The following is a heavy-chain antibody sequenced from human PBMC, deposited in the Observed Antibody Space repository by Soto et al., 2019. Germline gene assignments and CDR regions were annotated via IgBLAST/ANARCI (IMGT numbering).Heavy chain of an antibody. CDR3: ARLNYDILTGYYSDY. J-gene: IGHJ4*02. CDR1: GYTFTSYG. D-gene: IGHD3-9*01. V-gene: IGHV1-18*01. Sequence: QVQLVQSGAEVKKPGASVKVSCKASGYTFTSYGISWVRQAPGQGLEWMGWISAYNGNTNYAQKLQGRVTMTTDTATSTAYMELRSLRSDDTVVYYCARLNYDILTGYYSDYWGQGTLVTVSS. CDR2: ISAYNGNT.